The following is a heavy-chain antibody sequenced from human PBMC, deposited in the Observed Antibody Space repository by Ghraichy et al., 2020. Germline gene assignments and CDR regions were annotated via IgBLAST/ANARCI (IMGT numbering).Heavy chain of an antibody. Sequence: GGSLRLSCAASGFTFSSYGMHWVRQAPGKGLEWVAFIRYDGSNKYYADSVKGRFTISRDNSKNTLYLQMNSLRAEDTAVYYCAKEYCSGGSCFFDAFDIWGQGTMVTGSS. CDR3: AKEYCSGGSCFFDAFDI. CDR1: GFTFSSYG. J-gene: IGHJ3*02. CDR2: IRYDGSNK. D-gene: IGHD2-15*01. V-gene: IGHV3-30*02.